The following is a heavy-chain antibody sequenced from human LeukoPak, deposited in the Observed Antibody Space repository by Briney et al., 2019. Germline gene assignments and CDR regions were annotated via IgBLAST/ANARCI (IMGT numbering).Heavy chain of an antibody. J-gene: IGHJ4*02. CDR2: IHTSGST. CDR3: AREGSMTARPFVSIDY. CDR1: GGSIRTYH. V-gene: IGHV4-4*07. D-gene: IGHD6-6*01. Sequence: PSETLSLTCTVSGGSIRTYHWSWIRQPAGKALEWIGRIHTSGSTDYNPSLESRVSMSVDTSKNQFSLKLRSVTAADTAVYYCAREGSMTARPFVSIDYWGQGTLVTVSS.